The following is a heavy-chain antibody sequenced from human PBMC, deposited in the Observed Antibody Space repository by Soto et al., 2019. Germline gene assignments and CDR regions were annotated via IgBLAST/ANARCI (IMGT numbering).Heavy chain of an antibody. CDR3: TRLEYNPGSKHIHY. J-gene: IGHJ4*02. CDR2: ISYTGRT. D-gene: IGHD3-10*01. CDR1: GGSSSSSY. Sequence: SSETLSLTCTVSGGSSSSSYWSWIRQPPRKGLEWIGYISYTGRTNYNPSLKSRVTISVDTSKNQFSLRLSSVTPADTAVYYCTRLEYNPGSKHIHYWGQGTLVTGSS. V-gene: IGHV4-59*01.